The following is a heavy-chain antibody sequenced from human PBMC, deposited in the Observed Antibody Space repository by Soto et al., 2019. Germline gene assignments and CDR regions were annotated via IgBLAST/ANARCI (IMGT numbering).Heavy chain of an antibody. Sequence: GGSLRLSCATSGFTFSSYPIHWVRQAPGKGPVWVSRITEDGSGTTYADSVKGRFTVTRDNAKSTMYLQMSGVGAEDTAVYHCVRVTNGWRGMDYWGQGTMVTVSS. CDR3: VRVTNGWRGMDY. V-gene: IGHV3-74*01. J-gene: IGHJ4*02. CDR2: ITEDGSGT. CDR1: GFTFSSYP. D-gene: IGHD6-19*01.